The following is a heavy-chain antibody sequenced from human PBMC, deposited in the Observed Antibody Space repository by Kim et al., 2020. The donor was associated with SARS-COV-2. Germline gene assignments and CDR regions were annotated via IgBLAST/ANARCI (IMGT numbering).Heavy chain of an antibody. V-gene: IGHV4-59*01. CDR3: ARDAGGYYFDY. Sequence: SETLSLTCTVSGGSISSYYWSWIRQPPGKGLEWIGYIYYSGSTNYNPSLKSRVTISVDTSKNQFSLKLSSVTAADTAVYYCARDAGGYYFDYWGQGTLVTVSS. D-gene: IGHD3-10*01. CDR2: IYYSGST. CDR1: GGSISSYY. J-gene: IGHJ4*02.